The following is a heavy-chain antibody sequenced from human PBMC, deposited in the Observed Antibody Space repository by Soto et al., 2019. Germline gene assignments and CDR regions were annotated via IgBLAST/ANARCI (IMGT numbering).Heavy chain of an antibody. CDR1: GGSISSSSYY. J-gene: IGHJ5*02. CDR2: IYYSGST. Sequence: SETLSLTCTVSGGSISSSSYYWGWIRQPPGKGLEWIGSIYYSGSTYYNPSLKSRVTISRDNSKNTLYLQMGSLRAEDMAVYYCARVEGYNYNPWGQGTLVTVSS. D-gene: IGHD5-12*01. V-gene: IGHV4-39*01. CDR3: ARVEGYNYNP.